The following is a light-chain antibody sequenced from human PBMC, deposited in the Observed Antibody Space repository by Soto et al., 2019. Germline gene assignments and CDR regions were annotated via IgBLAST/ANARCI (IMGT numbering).Light chain of an antibody. CDR2: GAS. V-gene: IGKV3-20*01. CDR1: QSVSSSY. J-gene: IGKJ1*01. CDR3: QQSGSSPWT. Sequence: EIVWTQSPGTLSLSQGARATLSCRASQSVSSSYLAWYQQKPGQAPRILIYGASSRATGIPDRFSRIVSGTDFNLTLRRLETEDCAVYDGQQSGSSPWTFGPLTKVDIK.